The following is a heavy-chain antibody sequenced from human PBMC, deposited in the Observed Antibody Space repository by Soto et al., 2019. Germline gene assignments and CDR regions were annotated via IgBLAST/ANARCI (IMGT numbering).Heavy chain of an antibody. D-gene: IGHD2-21*02. CDR2: IYYNEDT. V-gene: IGHV4-61*01. CDR1: GDSVSSGSHY. CDR3: ARVFCGGDCSSRTRPSSFAS. J-gene: IGHJ5*01. Sequence: QVQLQESGPGLVKPSETLSLTCTVSGDSVSSGSHYWSWVRQPPGSGLEWVGYIYYNEDTNYNPSLPSRITTSVDTSKNQFSLYLTSVTAADTALYYCARVFCGGDCSSRTRPSSFASWGQGLLVIFSS.